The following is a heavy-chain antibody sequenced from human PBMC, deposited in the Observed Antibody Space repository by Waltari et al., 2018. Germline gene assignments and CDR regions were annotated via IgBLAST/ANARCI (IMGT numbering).Heavy chain of an antibody. CDR1: GGSISSYY. CDR3: AKVGTRGDYGSGSYLGYYYYMDV. V-gene: IGHV4-59*01. J-gene: IGHJ6*03. CDR2: IYYRGST. D-gene: IGHD3-10*01. Sequence: QVQLQESGPGLVKPSETLSLTCTVSGGSISSYYWSWIRQPPGTGLAGIGYIYYRGSTNYNPSLKSRVTISVDTSKNQFSLKLSSVTAADTAVYYCAKVGTRGDYGSGSYLGYYYYMDVWGKGTTVTVSS.